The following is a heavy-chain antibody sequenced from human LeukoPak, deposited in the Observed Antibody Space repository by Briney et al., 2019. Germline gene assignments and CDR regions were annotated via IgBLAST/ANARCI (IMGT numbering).Heavy chain of an antibody. CDR3: ARTFYGMDV. CDR2: ISTSSTYI. J-gene: IGHJ6*02. Sequence: GGSLRLSCAASGFTFSTYSMNWVRQVPGKGLEWVSSISTSSTYIYYADSLKGQFTISRDNAKNSLYLQMNSLRAEDTAVYYCARTFYGMDVWGQGTTVTVSS. V-gene: IGHV3-21*01. CDR1: GFTFSTYS.